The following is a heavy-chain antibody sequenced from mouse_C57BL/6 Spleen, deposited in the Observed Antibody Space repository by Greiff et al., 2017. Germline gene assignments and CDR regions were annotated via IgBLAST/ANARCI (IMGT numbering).Heavy chain of an antibody. CDR2: INPNNGGT. Sequence: VQLQQSGPELVKPGASVKMSCKASGYTFTDYNMHWVKQSHGKSLEWIGYINPNNGGTSYNQKFKGKATLTVNKSSSTAYMELRSLTSEDSAVYYCARGRYDGYYVAWFAYWGQGTLVTVSA. CDR3: ARGRYDGYYVAWFAY. J-gene: IGHJ3*01. V-gene: IGHV1-22*01. D-gene: IGHD2-3*01. CDR1: GYTFTDYN.